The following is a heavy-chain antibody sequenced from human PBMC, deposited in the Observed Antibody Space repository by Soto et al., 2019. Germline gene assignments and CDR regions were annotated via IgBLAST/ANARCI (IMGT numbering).Heavy chain of an antibody. CDR3: ARDSYCISTSCYIYYYGMDV. V-gene: IGHV3-74*03. J-gene: IGHJ6*02. Sequence: GGSLRLSCAASGFTFSSHWMHWVRQAPGKGLVWVSRIKSDGSTTTYADSVRGRFTVSRDNAKNSLYLQMNSLRAEDTAVYYCARDSYCISTSCYIYYYGMDVWGQGTTVTVSS. D-gene: IGHD2-2*02. CDR2: IKSDGSTT. CDR1: GFTFSSHW.